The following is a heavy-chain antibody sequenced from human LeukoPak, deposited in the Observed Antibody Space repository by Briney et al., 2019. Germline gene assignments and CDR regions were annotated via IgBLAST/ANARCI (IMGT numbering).Heavy chain of an antibody. V-gene: IGHV4-4*07. Sequence: PSETLSLTCTVSGGSISSYYWSWIRQPAGKGLEWIGRIYTSGSTNYNPSLKSRVTMSVDTSKNQFSLKVSSVTAADTAVYYCATQIYDSSGYYYDYWGQGTLVTVSS. J-gene: IGHJ4*02. D-gene: IGHD3-22*01. CDR3: ATQIYDSSGYYYDY. CDR2: IYTSGST. CDR1: GGSISSYY.